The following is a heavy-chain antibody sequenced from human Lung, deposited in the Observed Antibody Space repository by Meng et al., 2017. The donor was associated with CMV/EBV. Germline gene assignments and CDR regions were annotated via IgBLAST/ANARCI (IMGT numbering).Heavy chain of an antibody. Sequence: ESXKISCTASGFTFSDYWMHCVRQTPGKGLLWVSRIKGDGSHTIYGDSVKGRFTISRDNAKNTLYLQMKTLRVEDTAVYYCVRDGHSWNFDYWGQVSLVTVAS. V-gene: IGHV3-74*01. D-gene: IGHD6-13*01. CDR1: GFTFSDYW. CDR2: IKGDGSHT. CDR3: VRDGHSWNFDY. J-gene: IGHJ4*02.